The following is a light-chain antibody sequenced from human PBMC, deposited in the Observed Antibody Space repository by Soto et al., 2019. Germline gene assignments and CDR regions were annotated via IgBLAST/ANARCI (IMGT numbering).Light chain of an antibody. CDR3: QQYNNWPRAT. Sequence: EIVMTQSPATLSVSPGERATLSCRASQSISSNLAWYQQKPGQAPRLLMFRTSSRATGFPARFSGSGSGTEFKLTISSLQSEDFGVYYCQQYNNWPRATFGGGTKVELK. V-gene: IGKV3-15*01. CDR2: RTS. J-gene: IGKJ4*01. CDR1: QSISSN.